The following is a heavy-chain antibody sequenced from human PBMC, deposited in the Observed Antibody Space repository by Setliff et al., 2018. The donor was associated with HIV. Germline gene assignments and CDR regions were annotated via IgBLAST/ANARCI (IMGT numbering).Heavy chain of an antibody. CDR1: GYPISDGYY. J-gene: IGHJ6*03. Sequence: SETLSLTCGVSGYPISDGYYWGWIRQPPGKGLEWIGEIKHNGNSNYNPSLKSRLTLSVDTSKNQFSLKLKSVTAADTAVYYCARVTYFYYYYMDVWGKGTTVTVSS. CDR2: IKHNGNS. CDR3: ARVTYFYYYYMDV. D-gene: IGHD5-18*01. V-gene: IGHV4-38-2*01.